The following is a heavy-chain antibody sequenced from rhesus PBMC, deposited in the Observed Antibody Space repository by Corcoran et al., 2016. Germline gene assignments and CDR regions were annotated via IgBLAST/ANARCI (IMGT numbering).Heavy chain of an antibody. CDR2: INIGGGTT. J-gene: IGHJ3*01. V-gene: IGHV3S5*01. D-gene: IGHD6-13*01. Sequence: EVQLVETGGGLVQPGGSLKLSCAASGFTFSSYGMSWVRQAPGKGLEWVSAINIGGGTTYYADSLKVRFNISRDNSKNTLSLQMNSLRAEDTAVYYCARSGYSSWYLDAFDFWGQGLRVTVSS. CDR1: GFTFSSYG. CDR3: ARSGYSSWYLDAFDF.